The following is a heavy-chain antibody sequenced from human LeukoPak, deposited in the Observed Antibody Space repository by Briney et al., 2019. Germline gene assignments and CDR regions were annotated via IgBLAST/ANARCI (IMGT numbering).Heavy chain of an antibody. J-gene: IGHJ4*02. CDR2: IYYTGST. Sequence: SETLSLTCSVSGGSISSGDYYWSWIRQHPGKGLAWIGYIYYTGSTYYNPSLKSRPTISVDTSKNQFSLKLSSVTAADTAIYYCATRNSRDDYNYWGQGTLVTVSS. V-gene: IGHV4-31*03. CDR3: ATRNSRDDYNY. D-gene: IGHD5-24*01. CDR1: GGSISSGDYY.